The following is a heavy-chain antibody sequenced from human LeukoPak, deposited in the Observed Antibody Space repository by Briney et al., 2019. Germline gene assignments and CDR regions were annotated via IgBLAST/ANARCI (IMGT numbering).Heavy chain of an antibody. D-gene: IGHD6-13*01. CDR1: GFTFSHHG. V-gene: IGHV3-23*01. J-gene: IGHJ4*02. CDR3: AKDHGSSDWYYFDY. Sequence: GGSLRLSCAASGFTFSHHGMNWVRQAPGKGLEWVSGVGPSGARTYYADSVKGRFTVSRDNSRNTLYLQMNTLRADDTAVYYCAKDHGSSDWYYFDYWGQGTLVTASS. CDR2: VGPSGART.